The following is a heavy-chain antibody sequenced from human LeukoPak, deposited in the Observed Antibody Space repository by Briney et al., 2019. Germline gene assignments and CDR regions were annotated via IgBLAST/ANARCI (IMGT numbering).Heavy chain of an antibody. J-gene: IGHJ4*02. Sequence: PSETLSLTCTVSGGSITGYYWSWIRQPPGKGLEWIDYISYSGSTNYNPSLKSRVTMSVGTSKNQFSLRLSSVTAADTAVYYCARHGSSYSFDCWGQGTLVTVSS. D-gene: IGHD6-13*01. CDR1: GGSITGYY. V-gene: IGHV4-59*08. CDR2: ISYSGST. CDR3: ARHGSSYSFDC.